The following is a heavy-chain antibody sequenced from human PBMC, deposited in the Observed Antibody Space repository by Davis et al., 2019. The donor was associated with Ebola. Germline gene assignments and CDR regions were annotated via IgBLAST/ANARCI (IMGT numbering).Heavy chain of an antibody. V-gene: IGHV3-23*01. J-gene: IGHJ4*02. CDR1: GFTFNSYV. D-gene: IGHD6-13*01. CDR2: ISGSGGST. Sequence: GESLKISCAASGFTFNSYVMSWVRQAPGKGLEWVSAISGSGGSTYYADSVKGRFTISRDNSKNTLYLQMNSLRVEDTAVYYCAKSRIAAAVLQHFDYWGQGTLVTVSS. CDR3: AKSRIAAAVLQHFDY.